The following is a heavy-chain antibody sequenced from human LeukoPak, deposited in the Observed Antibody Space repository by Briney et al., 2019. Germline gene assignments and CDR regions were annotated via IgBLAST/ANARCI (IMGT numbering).Heavy chain of an antibody. V-gene: IGHV3-11*04. CDR2: ISSNVITI. CDR1: PFTFIDYY. J-gene: IGHJ4*02. D-gene: IGHD3-3*01. CDR3: ARDVEAGDFSSGTAADY. Sequence: GPSLSLSCAPPPFTFIDYYMSSLSQPPGKGLEWVSYISSNVITIYYADSVNDRFSIATVKTKNSLYLRMNRLSADHPAFYYCARDVEAGDFSSGTAADYWGQGTLVTVSS.